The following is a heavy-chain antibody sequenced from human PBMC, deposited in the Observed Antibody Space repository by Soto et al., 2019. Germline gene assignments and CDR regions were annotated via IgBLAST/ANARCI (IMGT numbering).Heavy chain of an antibody. V-gene: IGHV3-33*01. J-gene: IGHJ6*02. CDR3: ARDTGYSSSWFKPPHYCYYGMDV. CDR1: GFTFSSYG. D-gene: IGHD6-13*01. CDR2: IWYDGSNK. Sequence: QVQLVESGGGVVQPGRSLRLSCAASGFTFSSYGMHWVRQAPGKGLEWVAVIWYDGSNKYYADSVKGRFTISRDNSKNTLYLQMNSLRAEDTAVYYWARDTGYSSSWFKPPHYCYYGMDVLGQGTTVTVSS.